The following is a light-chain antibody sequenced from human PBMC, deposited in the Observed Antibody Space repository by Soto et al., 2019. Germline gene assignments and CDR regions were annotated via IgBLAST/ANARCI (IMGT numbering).Light chain of an antibody. J-gene: IGKJ3*01. CDR2: GAS. CDR1: QSVSSSY. V-gene: IGKV3-20*01. CDR3: EHYGSALLFT. Sequence: EIVLTQSPGTLSLSPGERATLSCRASQSVSSSYLAWYQQKPGQAPRLLIYGASSRATGIPDRFSGSGSGTEFALTISRLEPEDFAVYYCEHYGSALLFTFGRGTKVDIK.